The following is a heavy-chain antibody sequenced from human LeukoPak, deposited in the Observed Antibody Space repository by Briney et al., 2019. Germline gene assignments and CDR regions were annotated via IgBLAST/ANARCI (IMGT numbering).Heavy chain of an antibody. CDR1: GFTFKNYA. J-gene: IGHJ6*03. CDR2: ITWNGDIT. CDR3: AKDKSEYYSGSGEKPYDYYYYYMDV. Sequence: PGGSLRLSCAASGFTFKNYAMHWVRQAPGKGLEWVSLITWNGDITYYADSVKSRFTIFRDNNKNSLYLQMHSLRAEDTALYYCAKDKSEYYSGSGEKPYDYYYYYMDVWGKGTTVTVSS. V-gene: IGHV3-43D*03. D-gene: IGHD3-10*01.